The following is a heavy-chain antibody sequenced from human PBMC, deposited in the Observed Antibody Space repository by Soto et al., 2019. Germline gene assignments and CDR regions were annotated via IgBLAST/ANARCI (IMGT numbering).Heavy chain of an antibody. D-gene: IGHD5-12*01. Sequence: SVKVSCKASGGTFSSYTISWVRQAPGQGLEWMGRIIPILGIANYAQKFQGRVTITADKSTSTAYMELSSLRSEDTAVYYCASYSGYEESPFDYWGQGTLVTVSS. CDR1: GGTFSSYT. CDR2: IIPILGIA. V-gene: IGHV1-69*02. J-gene: IGHJ4*02. CDR3: ASYSGYEESPFDY.